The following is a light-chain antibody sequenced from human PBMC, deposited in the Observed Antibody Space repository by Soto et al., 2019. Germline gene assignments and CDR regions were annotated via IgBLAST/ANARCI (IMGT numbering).Light chain of an antibody. CDR3: QSYDCSLTTFV. CDR2: GDN. V-gene: IGLV1-40*01. Sequence: QSVLTQPPSVSGAPGQRVAISCTGSSSNIGAEYDVHWYQQLPGTAPKRLIYGDNNRPSGVPDRFSGSKSGTSASLAITGLQPEDEADYYCQSYDCSLTTFVFGTGTKVTVL. CDR1: SSNIGAEYD. J-gene: IGLJ1*01.